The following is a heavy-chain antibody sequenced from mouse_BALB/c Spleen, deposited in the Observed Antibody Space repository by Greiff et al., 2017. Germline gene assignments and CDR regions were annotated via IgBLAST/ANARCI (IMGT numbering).Heavy chain of an antibody. J-gene: IGHJ4*01. Sequence: QVQLQQSGPGLVAPSQSLSITCTVSGFSLTDYGVSWIRQPPGKGLEWLGVIWGGGSTYYNSALKSRLSISKDNSKSQVFLKMNSLQTDDTAMYYCAKVNYRYGTGAMDYWGHGTSVTVSS. CDR1: GFSLTDYG. D-gene: IGHD2-14*01. CDR2: IWGGGST. CDR3: AKVNYRYGTGAMDY. V-gene: IGHV2-6-5*01.